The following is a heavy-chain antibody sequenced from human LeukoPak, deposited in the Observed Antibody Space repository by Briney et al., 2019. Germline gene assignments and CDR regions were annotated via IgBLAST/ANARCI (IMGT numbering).Heavy chain of an antibody. V-gene: IGHV1-2*02. CDR3: ARVDLTGYGDY. J-gene: IGHJ4*02. D-gene: IGHD3-9*01. Sequence: ASVKVSCKASGYTFTSYYMHWVRQAPGQGLEWMGWINPNSGGTNYAQKFQGRVTMTRDTSIRTVFMDLSRLRSDDTAVYYCARVDLTGYGDYWGQGTLVTVSS. CDR1: GYTFTSYY. CDR2: INPNSGGT.